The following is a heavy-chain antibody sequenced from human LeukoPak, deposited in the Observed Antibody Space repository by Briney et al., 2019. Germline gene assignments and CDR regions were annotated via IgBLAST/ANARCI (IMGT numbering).Heavy chain of an antibody. D-gene: IGHD1-7*01. CDR3: ARRGEIWAPSELELHYYAMDV. Sequence: VKPSETLSLTCTVSGDSISNYFWTWIRQPPGKGLEWIGFIYDSGSTKYNPSLKSRVTISLDMSKNQFSLKVTSVTAPDTAVYYCARRGEIWAPSELELHYYAMDVWGQGTTVTVSS. V-gene: IGHV4-59*08. J-gene: IGHJ6*02. CDR1: GDSISNYF. CDR2: IYDSGST.